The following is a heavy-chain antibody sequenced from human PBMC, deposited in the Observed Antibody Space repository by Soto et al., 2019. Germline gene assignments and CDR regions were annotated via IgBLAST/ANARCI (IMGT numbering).Heavy chain of an antibody. Sequence: QVQLVQSGAEVKKPGASVKVSCKASGYTFTSYEINWVRQATGQGLEWMGWMNPKSGNTDYAQKFQGRVTMTRNTSMRTAYMELSGLRSEDTAMYYCARAEVGVNYVFDYWGQGTLVTVSS. CDR2: MNPKSGNT. V-gene: IGHV1-8*01. D-gene: IGHD1-26*01. CDR3: ARAEVGVNYVFDY. CDR1: GYTFTSYE. J-gene: IGHJ4*02.